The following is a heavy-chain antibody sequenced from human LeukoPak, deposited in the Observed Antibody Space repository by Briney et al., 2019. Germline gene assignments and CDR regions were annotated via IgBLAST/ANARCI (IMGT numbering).Heavy chain of an antibody. CDR1: GGTFSSYA. CDR3: ARELVSGIRYFDY. V-gene: IGHV1-69*05. CDR2: IIPIFGTA. D-gene: IGHD3-3*02. Sequence: SVKVSCKASGGTFSSYAISWVRQAPGQGLEWMGRIIPIFGTANYAQKFQGRVTITTDESTSTAYMELSSLRSEDTAVYYCARELVSGIRYFDYWGQGTLVTVSS. J-gene: IGHJ4*02.